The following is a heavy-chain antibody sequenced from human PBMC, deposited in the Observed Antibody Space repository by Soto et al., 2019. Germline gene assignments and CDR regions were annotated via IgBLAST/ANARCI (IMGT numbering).Heavy chain of an antibody. J-gene: IGHJ4*02. CDR1: NGSVSGYY. Sequence: QVQLHQWGAGLLKPSETLSLTCAVYNGSVSGYYWSWIRQPPGKGLEWIGEINHSGRTNYNPSLKSRVTISIDTSKNQFSLEVRFVTAADTAVYYCARWWKFSANFDYWGQGALVTVST. D-gene: IGHD2-15*01. CDR3: ARWWKFSANFDY. V-gene: IGHV4-34*01. CDR2: INHSGRT.